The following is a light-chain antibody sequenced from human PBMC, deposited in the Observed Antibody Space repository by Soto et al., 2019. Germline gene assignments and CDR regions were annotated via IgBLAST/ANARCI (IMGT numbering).Light chain of an antibody. V-gene: IGLV2-14*03. Sequence: QSVLTQPASVSGSPGQSITISCTGTSSDVGSYNYVSWYQQHPGKAPKLMIYDVSNRPSGASNRFSGSKSGNTASLTISGLRAEDEADYYCNSYTSNNTYVFGTGTKVTVL. CDR2: DVS. CDR1: SSDVGSYNY. J-gene: IGLJ1*01. CDR3: NSYTSNNTYV.